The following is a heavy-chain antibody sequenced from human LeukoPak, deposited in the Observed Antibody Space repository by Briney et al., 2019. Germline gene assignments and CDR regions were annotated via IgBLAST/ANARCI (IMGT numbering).Heavy chain of an antibody. CDR3: ARDTVNGPFVISLDL. V-gene: IGHV3-48*03. J-gene: IGHJ5*02. Sequence: GGSLRLSCAASGFSLRSSEMNWVRQAPGKGPEWVAHINSADNVQYYTDSVRGRFTMSRDSAKDLLFLQMNSLRDDDTAVYYCARDTVNGPFVISLDLWGQGVLVTVSS. CDR2: INSADNVQ. D-gene: IGHD2-8*01. CDR1: GFSLRSSE.